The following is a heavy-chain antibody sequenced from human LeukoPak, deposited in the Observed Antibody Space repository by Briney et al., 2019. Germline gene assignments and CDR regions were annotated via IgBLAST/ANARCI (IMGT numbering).Heavy chain of an antibody. CDR1: GFTFSNYE. D-gene: IGHD3-16*02. CDR3: ARGDYMWGSDRYSFQY. Sequence: PGGSLRLSCAASGFTFSNYEMNWVRQAPGKGLVWVSSIYYDGSSTTYADSVKGRFTISRDNAKNTLYLQMNSLRAEDTAVYYCARGDYMWGSDRYSFQYWGQGSLVTVSS. V-gene: IGHV3-74*03. CDR2: IYYDGSST. J-gene: IGHJ4*02.